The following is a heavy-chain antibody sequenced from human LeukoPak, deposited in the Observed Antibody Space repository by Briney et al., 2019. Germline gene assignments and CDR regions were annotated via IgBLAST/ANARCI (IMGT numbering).Heavy chain of an antibody. CDR3: ARGGSSSWFYYYYYMDV. V-gene: IGHV3-33*01. Sequence: YLRLSCAASGFTFSSYGMHWVRQAPGKGLAWVAVIWYDGSNKYYADSVKGRFTISRDNSKNTLYLQMNSLRAEDTAVYYCARGGSSSWFYYYYYMDVWGKGTTVTVSS. CDR2: IWYDGSNK. D-gene: IGHD6-13*01. J-gene: IGHJ6*03. CDR1: GFTFSSYG.